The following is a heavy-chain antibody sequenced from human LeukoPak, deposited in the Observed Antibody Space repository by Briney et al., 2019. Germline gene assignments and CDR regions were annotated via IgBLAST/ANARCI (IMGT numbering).Heavy chain of an antibody. CDR2: ISSSSSTI. CDR1: GFTFSSYS. Sequence: PRGSLRLSCAASGFTFSSYSMNWVRQAPGKGLEWVSYISSSSSTIYYADSVKGRFTISRDNAKNSLYLQMNSLRAEDTAVYYCAKWRWLQSEFDYWGQGALVTVSS. CDR3: AKWRWLQSEFDY. D-gene: IGHD5-24*01. J-gene: IGHJ4*02. V-gene: IGHV3-48*04.